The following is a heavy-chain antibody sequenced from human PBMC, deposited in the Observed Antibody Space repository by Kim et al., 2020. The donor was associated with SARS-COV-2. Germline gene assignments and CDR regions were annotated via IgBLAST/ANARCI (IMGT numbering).Heavy chain of an antibody. D-gene: IGHD3-10*01. V-gene: IGHV4-34*01. Sequence: SETLSLTCTVYGGSFSGYYWSWIRQPPGKGLEWVGEINHSGSTNYNSSPKSRVTISVDTSKNQFPLKLSSVTAADTAVYYCARSGRYLLYYYYYGMDVWGQGTTVTVSS. CDR1: GGSFSGYY. J-gene: IGHJ6*02. CDR3: ARSGRYLLYYYYYGMDV. CDR2: INHSGST.